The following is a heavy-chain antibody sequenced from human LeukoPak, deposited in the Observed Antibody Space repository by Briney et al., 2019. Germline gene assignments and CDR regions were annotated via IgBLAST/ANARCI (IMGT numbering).Heavy chain of an antibody. CDR2: IIPIFGTA. CDR3: ARDTVMVNIHMDV. V-gene: IGHV1-69*13. Sequence: GASVKVSCKASGGTFSSYAISWVRQAPGQGLEWMGGIIPIFGTANYAQKFQGRVTITADESTSTAYMELSSLRSEDTAVYYCARDTVMVNIHMDVWGQGTTVTVSS. J-gene: IGHJ6*02. D-gene: IGHD5-18*01. CDR1: GGTFSSYA.